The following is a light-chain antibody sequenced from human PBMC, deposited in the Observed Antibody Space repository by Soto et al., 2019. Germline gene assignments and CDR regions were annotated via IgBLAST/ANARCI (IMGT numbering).Light chain of an antibody. Sequence: QSVLTQPASVSGSPGQSITISCTGTSSDVGAYNYVSWYQQHPGKAPKLTIYEVSNRPSGVSNRFSGSKSGNTASLTISGLQAEDEADYYCSSYTTSSTYVFGPGTKATVL. CDR1: SSDVGAYNY. V-gene: IGLV2-14*03. CDR3: SSYTTSSTYV. J-gene: IGLJ1*01. CDR2: EVS.